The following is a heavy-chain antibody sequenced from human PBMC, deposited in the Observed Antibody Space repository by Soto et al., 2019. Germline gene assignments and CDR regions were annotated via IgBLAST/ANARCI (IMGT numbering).Heavy chain of an antibody. V-gene: IGHV3-64D*06. D-gene: IGHD3-22*01. CDR1: GFSFNTYA. CDR3: VKGNYDATGYYYSGPDWFDP. Sequence: GGSLRLSCSASGFSFNTYAMDWVRQAPGSGLEFVSALRGDGHSTSYTDSVKGRFTISRDNSKNTLYLQMSSLRVEDTAVYYCVKGNYDATGYYYSGPDWFDPWGQGTLVTVSS. CDR2: LRGDGHST. J-gene: IGHJ5*02.